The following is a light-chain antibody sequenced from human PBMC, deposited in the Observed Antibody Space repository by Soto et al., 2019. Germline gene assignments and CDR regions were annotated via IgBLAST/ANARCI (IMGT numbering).Light chain of an antibody. J-gene: IGLJ1*01. Sequence: QSALTQPPSASGSPGQSVTISCTGTSSDIGGYTYVSWYQHHPGKAPKLMIYEVSKRPSGVPDRFSGSKSGNTASLTVSGLQAEDEAGYYCTSYAGSNSYVFGTGTKLTVL. CDR1: SSDIGGYTY. V-gene: IGLV2-8*01. CDR2: EVS. CDR3: TSYAGSNSYV.